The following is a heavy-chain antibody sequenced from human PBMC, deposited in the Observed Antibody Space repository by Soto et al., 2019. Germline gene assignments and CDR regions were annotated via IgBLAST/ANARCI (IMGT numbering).Heavy chain of an antibody. CDR2: INHSGST. CDR1: GGSFSGYY. V-gene: IGHV4-34*01. CDR3: ARGLIRNNWFDP. J-gene: IGHJ5*02. Sequence: QVQLQQWGAGLLKPSETLPLTCAVYGGSFSGYYWSWIRQPPGKGLEWIGEINHSGSTNYNPSLKSRVTISVDTSKNQFSLKLSSVTAADTAVYYCARGLIRNNWFDPWGQGTLVTVSS.